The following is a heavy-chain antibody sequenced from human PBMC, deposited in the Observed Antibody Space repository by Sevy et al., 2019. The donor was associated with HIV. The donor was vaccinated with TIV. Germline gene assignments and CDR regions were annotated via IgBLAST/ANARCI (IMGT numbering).Heavy chain of an antibody. CDR2: ITSSSSFI. CDR1: GFTFRSYS. J-gene: IGHJ6*02. CDR3: ARPTSGLSEYEPLDNARFYGMDV. Sequence: WGSLRLSCAASGFTFRSYSMNWVRQAPGRGLEWVSSITSSSSFIFYADSVKGRFTISRDNAKNSLFLQMNSLRAEETAVYYCARPTSGLSEYEPLDNARFYGMDVWGQGTTVTVSS. D-gene: IGHD1-20*01. V-gene: IGHV3-21*01.